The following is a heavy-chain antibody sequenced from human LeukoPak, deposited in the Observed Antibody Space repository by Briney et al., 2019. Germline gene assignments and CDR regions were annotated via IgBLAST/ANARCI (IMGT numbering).Heavy chain of an antibody. J-gene: IGHJ5*02. D-gene: IGHD2-15*01. CDR1: GFTFSNYA. V-gene: IGHV3-30*18. CDR2: ISYDGSNK. Sequence: PGGSLRLSCAASGFTFSNYAMHWVRQAPGKGLEWVAVISYDGSNKYYTDSVKGRFTISRDNSKNTLYLQMNSLRAEGTAVYYCAKDFDCSGGRCILDWFDPWGQGTLVTVSS. CDR3: AKDFDCSGGRCILDWFDP.